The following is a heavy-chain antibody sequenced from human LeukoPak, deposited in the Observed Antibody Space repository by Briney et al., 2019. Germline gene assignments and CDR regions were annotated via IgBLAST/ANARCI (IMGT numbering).Heavy chain of an antibody. CDR2: ISSSSSTI. D-gene: IGHD4-11*01. Sequence: GGSLRLSCAASGFTFSSYSMNWVRQAPGKRLEWVSYISSSSSTIYYADSVKGRFTISRDNAKNSLYLQMNSLRAGDTAVYYCARTLLKRGATVTLSFWYFDLWGRGTLVTVSS. CDR3: ARTLLKRGATVTLSFWYFDL. J-gene: IGHJ2*01. V-gene: IGHV3-48*01. CDR1: GFTFSSYS.